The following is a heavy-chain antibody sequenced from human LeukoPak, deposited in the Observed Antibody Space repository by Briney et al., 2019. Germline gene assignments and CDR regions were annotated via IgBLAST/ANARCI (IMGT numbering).Heavy chain of an antibody. CDR1: GGYISSYY. CDR3: ARHEVRGLYFDY. D-gene: IGHD2-2*01. CDR2: IYYSGST. Sequence: SETLSLTCTVSGGYISSYYWSWIRQPPGRGLEWIGYIYYSGSTNYNASLKSRVTISVDTSKKQFSPKLTSVTAADTAVYYCARHEVRGLYFDYWGQGTLVTVSS. J-gene: IGHJ4*02. V-gene: IGHV4-59*08.